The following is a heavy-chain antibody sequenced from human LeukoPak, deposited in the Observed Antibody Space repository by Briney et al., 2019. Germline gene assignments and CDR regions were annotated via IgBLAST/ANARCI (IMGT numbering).Heavy chain of an antibody. CDR2: VYYSGST. CDR1: GGSVSSTNSY. Sequence: SETLSLTCTVSGGSVSSTNSYWGWVRQPPGKGLEWIGNVYYSGSTNYNPSLKSRVTISVDTSKNQFSLKLSSVTAADTAVYYCARELTIFGVVTNDYWGQGTLVTVSS. V-gene: IGHV4-39*07. CDR3: ARELTIFGVVTNDY. J-gene: IGHJ4*02. D-gene: IGHD3-3*01.